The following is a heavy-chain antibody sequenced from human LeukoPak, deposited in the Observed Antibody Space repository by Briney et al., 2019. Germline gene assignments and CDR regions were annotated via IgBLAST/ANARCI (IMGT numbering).Heavy chain of an antibody. J-gene: IGHJ4*02. CDR1: GGSISSSSYY. V-gene: IGHV4-39*01. CDR2: IYYSGST. CDR3: ASVKGRTTGPYYFDY. Sequence: SETLSPTCTVSGGSISSSSYYWGWIRQPPGKGLEWIGSIYYSGSTYYNPSLKSRVTISVDTSKNQFSLKLSSVTAADTAVYYCASVKGRTTGPYYFDYWGQGTLVTVSS. D-gene: IGHD1-1*01.